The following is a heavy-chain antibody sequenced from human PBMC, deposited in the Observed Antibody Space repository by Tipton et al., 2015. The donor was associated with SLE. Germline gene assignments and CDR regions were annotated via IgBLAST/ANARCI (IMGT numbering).Heavy chain of an antibody. CDR1: GFTFSRYD. V-gene: IGHV3-13*01. Sequence: SLRLSCAASGFTFSRYDMHWVRQTTGKGLEWVSSIDTSGGRYYAGSVKGRFIISREDAKDSLYLQMNSLRPEDTALYYCAKGNSGRGFDYWGQGTLVTVSS. J-gene: IGHJ4*02. CDR3: AKGNSGRGFDY. D-gene: IGHD5-12*01. CDR2: IDTSGGR.